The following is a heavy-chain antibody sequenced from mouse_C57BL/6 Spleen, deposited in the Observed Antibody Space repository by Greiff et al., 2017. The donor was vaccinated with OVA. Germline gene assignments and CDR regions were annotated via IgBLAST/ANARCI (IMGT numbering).Heavy chain of an antibody. CDR1: GFTFSSYA. Sequence: EVQVVESGGGLVKPGGSLKLSCAASGFTFSSYAMSWVRQTPEKRLEWVATISDGGSYTYYPDNVKGRFTISRDNAKNNLYLQMSHLKSEDTAMYYCARDGNYQIWYFDVWGTGTTVTVSS. J-gene: IGHJ1*03. CDR2: ISDGGSYT. CDR3: ARDGNYQIWYFDV. D-gene: IGHD2-1*01. V-gene: IGHV5-4*01.